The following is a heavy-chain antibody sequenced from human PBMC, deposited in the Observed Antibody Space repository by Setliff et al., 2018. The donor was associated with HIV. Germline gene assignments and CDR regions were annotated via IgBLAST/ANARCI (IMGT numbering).Heavy chain of an antibody. CDR1: GFTFSSYP. Sequence: LRLSCAVSGFTFSSYPMTWVRQAPGKGLEWVANINQDGTATFYVDSVQGRFTISRDNAQNSLYLQLNSLRAEDTGVYHCAKDRGSGYYSPSDYWGQGTLVTVSS. V-gene: IGHV3-7*01. J-gene: IGHJ4*02. CDR3: AKDRGSGYYSPSDY. D-gene: IGHD3-22*01. CDR2: INQDGTAT.